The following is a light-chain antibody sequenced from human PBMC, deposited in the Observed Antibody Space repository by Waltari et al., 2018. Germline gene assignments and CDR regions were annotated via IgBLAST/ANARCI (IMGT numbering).Light chain of an antibody. J-gene: IGKJ1*01. CDR1: QDISTS. Sequence: IHMTQSPSSVSASVGDRVSMSCRASQDISTSLAWYQQKSGEAPSLLIYHSSTLQSWVPSRFSGAGTGTDFTLTINNLHPEDFATYFCQQGDTSPPTFGPGTKVELK. CDR2: HSS. CDR3: QQGDTSPPT. V-gene: IGKV1-12*01.